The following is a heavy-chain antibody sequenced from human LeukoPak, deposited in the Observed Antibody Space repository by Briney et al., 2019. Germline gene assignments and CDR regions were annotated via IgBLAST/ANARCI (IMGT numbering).Heavy chain of an antibody. D-gene: IGHD1-26*01. J-gene: IGHJ6*03. CDR1: GFTFSSYS. V-gene: IGHV3-21*01. Sequence: GGSLRLSCAASGFTFSSYSMNWVRQAPGKGLEWVSSIISSSSYIYYADSVKGRFTISRDNAKNSLYLQMNSLRAEDTAVYYCARAGSGSYTRTYYYYYIHLGRQGTTVTVSS. CDR2: IISSSSYI. CDR3: ARAGSGSYTRTYYYYYIHL.